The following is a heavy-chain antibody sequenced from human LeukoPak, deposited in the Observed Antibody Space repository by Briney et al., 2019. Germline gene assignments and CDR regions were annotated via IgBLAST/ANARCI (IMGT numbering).Heavy chain of an antibody. CDR2: IYTSGST. D-gene: IGHD2-15*01. Sequence: SETLSLTCTVSGGSISSGSYYWSWIRQPAGKGLEWIGRIYTSGSTNYNPSLKSRVTISVDTSKNQFSLKLSSVTAADTAVYYCARAYCSGGSCYSGYYYYYMDVWGKGTTVTISS. CDR1: GGSISSGSYY. CDR3: ARAYCSGGSCYSGYYYYYMDV. V-gene: IGHV4-61*02. J-gene: IGHJ6*03.